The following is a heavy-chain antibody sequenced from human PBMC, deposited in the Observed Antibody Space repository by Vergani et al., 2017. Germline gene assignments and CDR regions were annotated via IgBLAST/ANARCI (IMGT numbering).Heavy chain of an antibody. CDR3: AKDGYYYDSSGYYEDWYFDL. Sequence: EVQLLESGGGLVQPGGSLRLSCAASGFTFSSYAMSWVRQAPGKGLEWVSAISGSGGRTYYADSVKCRFTISRDNSKNTLYLQMNSLRAEDTAVYYCAKDGYYYDSSGYYEDWYFDLWGRGTLVTVSS. CDR1: GFTFSSYA. CDR2: ISGSGGRT. J-gene: IGHJ2*01. V-gene: IGHV3-23*01. D-gene: IGHD3-22*01.